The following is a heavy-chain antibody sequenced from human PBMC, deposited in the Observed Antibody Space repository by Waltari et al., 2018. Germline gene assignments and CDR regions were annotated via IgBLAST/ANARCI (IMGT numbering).Heavy chain of an antibody. Sequence: QVQLQQWGAGLLKPSETLSLTCAVYGGSFGGYSWLWIGQPPGTGLEWIGEIKHSGSTNYNPSLKSRVTISVDTAKNQFSLKLSSVTAADTAVYYCARTYSSSSLYYYGMDVWGQGTTVTVSS. J-gene: IGHJ6*02. CDR1: GGSFGGYS. V-gene: IGHV4-34*01. CDR3: ARTYSSSSLYYYGMDV. CDR2: IKHSGST. D-gene: IGHD6-6*01.